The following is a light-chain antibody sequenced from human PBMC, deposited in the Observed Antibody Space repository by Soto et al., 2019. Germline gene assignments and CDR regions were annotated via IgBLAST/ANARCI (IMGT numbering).Light chain of an antibody. V-gene: IGLV1-51*02. CDR3: GTWDSSLSAEV. CDR2: QNN. CDR1: TSDIGNNY. J-gene: IGLJ1*01. Sequence: PGQMVTISCSGTTSDIGNNYVSWYQHLPGTAPKLLIYQNNKRPSGILDRFSGSKSGTSATLGITGLQTGDEADYYCGTWDSSLSAEVFGTGTKVTVL.